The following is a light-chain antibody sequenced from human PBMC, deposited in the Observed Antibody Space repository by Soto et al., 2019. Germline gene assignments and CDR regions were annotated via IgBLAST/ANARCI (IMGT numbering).Light chain of an antibody. CDR3: QHYGGSPPYT. Sequence: IVLTQSPGTLSLSPGERATLSCRASQSVSSSYLAWYQRKPGQAPRLLIYGASSRATGIPDRFSGSGSGTDFALTISRLEPEDFAVYYCQHYGGSPPYTFGQGTKLEIK. CDR1: QSVSSSY. J-gene: IGKJ2*01. V-gene: IGKV3-20*01. CDR2: GAS.